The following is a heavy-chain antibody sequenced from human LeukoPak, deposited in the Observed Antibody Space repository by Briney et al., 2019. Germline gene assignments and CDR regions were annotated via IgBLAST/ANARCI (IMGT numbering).Heavy chain of an antibody. CDR3: ARASDRAQNYDFWSGYCSRFDY. CDR2: IIPIFGTA. J-gene: IGHJ4*02. V-gene: IGHV1-69*13. D-gene: IGHD3-3*01. Sequence: ASVKVSCKASGGTFSSYAISWVRQAPGQGLEWMGGIIPIFGTANYAQKFQGRVTITADESTSTAYMELSSLRSEDTAVYYCARASDRAQNYDFWSGYCSRFDYWGQGTLVTVSS. CDR1: GGTFSSYA.